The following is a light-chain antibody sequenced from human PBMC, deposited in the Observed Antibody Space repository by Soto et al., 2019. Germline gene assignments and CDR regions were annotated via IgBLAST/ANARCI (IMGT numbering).Light chain of an antibody. CDR2: KAS. J-gene: IGKJ1*01. V-gene: IGKV1-5*03. CDR3: QQYNSYWT. Sequence: DIQMTQSPSTLSASVGDRVTITCRASQSINSWLAWYQQKPGKAPNLLIYKASSLESGVPSRFSGSGSGTEFTLTISSPQPDDFATYYCQQYNSYWTFGQGTKVEIK. CDR1: QSINSW.